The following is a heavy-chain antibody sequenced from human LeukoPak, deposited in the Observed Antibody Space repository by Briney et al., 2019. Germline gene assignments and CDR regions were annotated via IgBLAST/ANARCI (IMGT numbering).Heavy chain of an antibody. V-gene: IGHV4-59*08. CDR3: ARQGFYGPLDY. Sequence: SETLSLTCTVSGGSISTYYWSWVRQPPGKGLEWIGYISYSGSTNYNPSLKSRVTISVDTSKNQFSLKLSSVTAAGTAVYYCARQGFYGPLDYWGQGTLVAVSS. CDR1: GGSISTYY. J-gene: IGHJ4*02. D-gene: IGHD2/OR15-2a*01. CDR2: ISYSGST.